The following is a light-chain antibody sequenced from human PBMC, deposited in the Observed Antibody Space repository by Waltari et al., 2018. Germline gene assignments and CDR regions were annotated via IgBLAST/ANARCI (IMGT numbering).Light chain of an antibody. CDR3: SSHTSSRTRV. CDR2: DAT. CDR1: SRAAGSYDY. Sequence: QSALTQPASVSGSPGQSITISCTLPSRAAGSYDYVSWYQQHPGKVPKLMIYDATYRPSGISNRFSGSKSGITAFLTISGLQAEDEADYYCSSHTSSRTRVFGGGTELTVL. J-gene: IGLJ3*02. V-gene: IGLV2-14*03.